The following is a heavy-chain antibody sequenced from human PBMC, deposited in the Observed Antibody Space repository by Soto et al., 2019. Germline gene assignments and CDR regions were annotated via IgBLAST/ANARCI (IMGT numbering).Heavy chain of an antibody. J-gene: IGHJ5*02. CDR2: INSDGSST. D-gene: IGHD6-13*01. CDR3: ARARAIAAAGISWFAP. Sequence: EVQLVESGGGLVQPGGSLRLSCAASGFTFSSYWMHWVRQAPGKGLVWVSRINSDGSSTSYADSVKGRFTISRDNAKNTLSLQMNTLRAEDTAVYYCARARAIAAAGISWFAPWGQGTLVTVSS. V-gene: IGHV3-74*01. CDR1: GFTFSSYW.